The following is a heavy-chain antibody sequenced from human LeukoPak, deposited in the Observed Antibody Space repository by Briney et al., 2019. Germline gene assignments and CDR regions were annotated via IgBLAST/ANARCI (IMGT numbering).Heavy chain of an antibody. CDR2: VYYSGST. D-gene: IGHD2-21*02. CDR3: ARATRCGGDCYSSYYYYMDV. CDR1: GGSISSYY. J-gene: IGHJ6*03. Sequence: PSETLSLTCSVSGGSISSYYWSWIRQPPGKGLEWIGYVYYSGSTNYNPSLKSRVTISVDTSKNQFSLKLSPVTAADTAVFYCARATRCGGDCYSSYYYYMDVWRKGTTVTVSS. V-gene: IGHV4-59*01.